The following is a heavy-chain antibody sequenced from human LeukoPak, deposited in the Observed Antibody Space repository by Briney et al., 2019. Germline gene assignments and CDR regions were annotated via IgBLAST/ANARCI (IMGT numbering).Heavy chain of an antibody. Sequence: ASVKVSCKASGYTFTGYYIHWVRQAPGQGLEWMGWMNPNSGGTNYAQKFQGRVTMTRNTSISTAYMELSSLRSEDTAVYYCARVSMVRGVPLYYYYYMDVWGKGTTVTISS. CDR1: GYTFTGYY. CDR2: MNPNSGGT. CDR3: ARVSMVRGVPLYYYYYMDV. V-gene: IGHV1-2*02. J-gene: IGHJ6*03. D-gene: IGHD3-10*01.